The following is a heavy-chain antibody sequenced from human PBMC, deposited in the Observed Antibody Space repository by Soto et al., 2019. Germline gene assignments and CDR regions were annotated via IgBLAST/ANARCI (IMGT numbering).Heavy chain of an antibody. CDR3: ASWGGIASPAYDGSLAPYDY. CDR1: GYTFTSYA. Sequence: GASVKVSCKASGYTFTSYAMHWVRQAPGQRLEWMGWINAGNGNTKYSQKFQGRVTITRDTSASTAYMELNSLSGEDTAVYYCASWGGIASPAYDGSLAPYDYWGQGTLVTAPQ. J-gene: IGHJ4*02. D-gene: IGHD6-13*01. CDR2: INAGNGNT. V-gene: IGHV1-3*01.